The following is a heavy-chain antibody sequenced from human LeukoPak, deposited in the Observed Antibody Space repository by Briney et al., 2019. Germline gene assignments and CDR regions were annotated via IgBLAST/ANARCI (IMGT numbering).Heavy chain of an antibody. D-gene: IGHD3-22*01. CDR1: GLTFNIYG. CDR2: IWYDGSNK. J-gene: IGHJ4*02. CDR3: AKDQTYYYDSSGQWDPYYFDY. V-gene: IGHV3-33*06. Sequence: PGRSLRLSCAASGLTFNIYGMHWVRQAPGKGLEWVAVIWYDGSNKYYADSVKGRFTISRDNSKNTLYLQMNSLRAEDTAVYYCAKDQTYYYDSSGQWDPYYFDYWGQGTLVTVSS.